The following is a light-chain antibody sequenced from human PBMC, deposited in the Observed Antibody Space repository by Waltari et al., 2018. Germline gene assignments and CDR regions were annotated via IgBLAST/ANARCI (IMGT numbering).Light chain of an antibody. CDR1: ESVNRH. CDR3: QHYDSYQYA. V-gene: IGKV1-5*03. J-gene: IGKJ2*01. Sequence: IQVTQSHSPLSASVGARVKITCRTSESVNRHLAWYQQKPGRAPNLLIYKASTLETGAPSKFSGSGSGTEFSLTITNLQRDDFATYFCQHYDSYQYAFGPGTKLEIK. CDR2: KAS.